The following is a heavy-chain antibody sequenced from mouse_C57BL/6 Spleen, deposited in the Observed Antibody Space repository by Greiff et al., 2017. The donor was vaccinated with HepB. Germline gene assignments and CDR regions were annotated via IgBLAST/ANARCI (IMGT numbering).Heavy chain of an antibody. D-gene: IGHD1-1*01. CDR2: ISDGGSYT. J-gene: IGHJ4*01. CDR3: AREEGSYYYGSRGAMDY. CDR1: GFTFSSYA. Sequence: EVKLMESGGGLVKPGGSLKLSCAASGFTFSSYAMSWVRQTPEKRLEWVATISDGGSYTYYPDNVKGRFTISRDNAKNNLYLQMSHLKSEDTAMYYCAREEGSYYYGSRGAMDYWGQGTSVTVSS. V-gene: IGHV5-4*01.